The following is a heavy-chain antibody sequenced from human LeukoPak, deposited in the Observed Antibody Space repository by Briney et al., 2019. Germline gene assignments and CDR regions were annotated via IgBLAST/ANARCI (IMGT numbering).Heavy chain of an antibody. D-gene: IGHD6-13*01. J-gene: IGHJ4*02. V-gene: IGHV3-23*01. CDR2: IGSSGGST. CDR1: GFTFSSSS. CDR3: ARPTYSSSWRQHYDY. Sequence: PGGSLRLSCAASGFTFSSSSMSWVRQAPGKGLEWVSAIGSSGGSTYYGDSVKGRFTISRDNSKNTLYLHMNSLRAEDTALYYCARPTYSSSWRQHYDYWGQGTLVTVSS.